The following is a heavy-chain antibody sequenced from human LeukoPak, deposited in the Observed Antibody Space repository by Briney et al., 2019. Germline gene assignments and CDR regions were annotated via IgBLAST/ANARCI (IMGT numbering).Heavy chain of an antibody. J-gene: IGHJ6*02. Sequence: GGSLRLSCTASGFTFGDYAMSWVRQAPGKGLEWVGFIRSKAYGGTTEYAASVKGRFTISRDDSKSIAYLQMNSLKTEDTAVYYCTRDPPNSYGYGSRQNYYYYGMDVWGQGTTVTVSS. V-gene: IGHV3-49*04. CDR2: IRSKAYGGTT. D-gene: IGHD5-18*01. CDR3: TRDPPNSYGYGSRQNYYYYGMDV. CDR1: GFTFGDYA.